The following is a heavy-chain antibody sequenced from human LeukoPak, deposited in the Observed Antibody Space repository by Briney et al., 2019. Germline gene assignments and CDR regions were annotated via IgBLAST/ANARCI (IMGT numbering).Heavy chain of an antibody. D-gene: IGHD4-17*01. V-gene: IGHV3-23*01. J-gene: IGHJ6*03. CDR2: ISGSGGST. CDR1: GFTFSSYA. CDR3: AKGATVNYYYYYYMDV. Sequence: GGSLRLSCAASGFTFSSYAMSWVRQAPGKGLEWVSAISGSGGSTYYADSVKGRFTISRDNSKNTLYLQMNSLRAEDTAVYYCAKGATVNYYYYYYMDVWGKGTTVTISS.